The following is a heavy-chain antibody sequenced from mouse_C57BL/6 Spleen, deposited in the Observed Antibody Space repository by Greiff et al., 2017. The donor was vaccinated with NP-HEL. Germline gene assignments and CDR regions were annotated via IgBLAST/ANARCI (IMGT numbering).Heavy chain of an antibody. CDR3: ARSYYYGSSYLYYYAMDY. V-gene: IGHV1-39*01. J-gene: IGHJ4*01. CDR2: INPNYGTT. D-gene: IGHD1-1*01. CDR1: GYSFTDYN. Sequence: VQLKESGPELVKPGASVKISCKASGYSFTDYNMNWVKQSNGKSLEWIGVINPNYGTTSYNQQFKGKATLTVDQSSSTAYMQLNSLTSEDSAVYYCARSYYYGSSYLYYYAMDYRGQGTSVTVSS.